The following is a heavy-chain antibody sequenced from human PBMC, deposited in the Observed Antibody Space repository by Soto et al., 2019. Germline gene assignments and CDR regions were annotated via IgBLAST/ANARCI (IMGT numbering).Heavy chain of an antibody. CDR2: MNPNSGNT. CDR3: ARAYCSGGSCQTNYYYYYGMDV. J-gene: IGHJ6*02. CDR1: GYTFTSYD. V-gene: IGHV1-8*01. Sequence: VKVSCKASGYTFTSYDINWVRQATGQGLEWMGWMNPNSGNTGYAQKFQGRVTMTRNTSISTAYMELSSLRSEDTAVYYCARAYCSGGSCQTNYYYYYGMDVWGQGTTVTVSS. D-gene: IGHD2-15*01.